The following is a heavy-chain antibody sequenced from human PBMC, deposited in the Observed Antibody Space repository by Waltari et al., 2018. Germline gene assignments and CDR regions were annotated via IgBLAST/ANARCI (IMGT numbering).Heavy chain of an antibody. J-gene: IGHJ6*02. D-gene: IGHD3-10*01. CDR3: ARSHRDIWFGELLSHYYYGMDV. V-gene: IGHV1-69*01. Sequence: QVQLVQSGAEVTKPGSSVKVSCKASGGTFSSYAISWVRQAPGQGLEWMGGIIPIFGTANYAQKFQGRVTITADESTSTAYMELSSLRSEDTAVYYCARSHRDIWFGELLSHYYYGMDVWGQGTTVTVSS. CDR1: GGTFSSYA. CDR2: IIPIFGTA.